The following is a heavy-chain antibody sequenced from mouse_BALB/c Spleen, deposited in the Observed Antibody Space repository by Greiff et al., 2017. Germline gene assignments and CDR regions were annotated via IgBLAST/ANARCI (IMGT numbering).Heavy chain of an antibody. D-gene: IGHD1-1*01. CDR3: ARPPYYGSSRWYFDV. CDR2: ISYSGST. Sequence: EVQLVESGPSLVKPSQTLSLTCSVTGDSITSGYWNWIRKFPGNKLEYMGYISYSGSTYYNPSLKSRISITRDTSKNQYYLQLNSVTTEDTATYYCARPPYYGSSRWYFDVWGAGTTVTVSS. CDR1: GDSITSGY. J-gene: IGHJ1*01. V-gene: IGHV3-8*02.